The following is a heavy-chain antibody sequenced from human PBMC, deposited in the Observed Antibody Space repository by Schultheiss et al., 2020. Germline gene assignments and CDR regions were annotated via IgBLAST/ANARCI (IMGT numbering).Heavy chain of an antibody. Sequence: SVKVSCKASGYTFTSYDINWVRQATGQGLEWMGGIIPIFGTANYAQKFQGRVTMTTDTSTSTAYMELSSLRSEDTAVYYCASPLLWRTYWGQGTLVTVSS. CDR1: GYTFTSYD. CDR2: IIPIFGTA. CDR3: ASPLLWRTY. J-gene: IGHJ4*02. D-gene: IGHD3-10*01. V-gene: IGHV1-69*05.